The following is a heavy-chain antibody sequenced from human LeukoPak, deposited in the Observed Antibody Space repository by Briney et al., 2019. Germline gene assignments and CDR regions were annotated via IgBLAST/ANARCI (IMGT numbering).Heavy chain of an antibody. V-gene: IGHV1-18*01. CDR2: ISAYNGNT. CDR3: ARDEYYYDSSGYRTGLDY. D-gene: IGHD3-22*01. CDR1: GYTFTSYG. J-gene: IGHJ4*02. Sequence: ASVKVSCKASGYTFTSYGFSWVRQAPGQGLEWMGWISAYNGNTNYAQKLQGRVTMTTDTSTSTAYMELRSLRSDDTAVYYCARDEYYYDSSGYRTGLDYWGQGTLVTVSS.